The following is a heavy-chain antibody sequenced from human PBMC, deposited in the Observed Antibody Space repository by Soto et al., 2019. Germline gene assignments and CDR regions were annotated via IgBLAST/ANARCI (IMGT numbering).Heavy chain of an antibody. CDR3: ARDSSSWYDAFDI. V-gene: IGHV4-34*01. CDR2: INHSGST. CDR1: GGSFSGYY. D-gene: IGHD6-13*01. J-gene: IGHJ3*02. Sequence: SETLSLTCAVYGGSFSGYYWSWIRQPPGKGLEWIGEINHSGSTNYNPSLKSRVTISVDTSKNHFSLKLSSVTAADTAVYYCARDSSSWYDAFDIWGQGTMVTVS.